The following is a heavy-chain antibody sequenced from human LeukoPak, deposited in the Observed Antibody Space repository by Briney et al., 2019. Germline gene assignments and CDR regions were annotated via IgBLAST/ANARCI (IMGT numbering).Heavy chain of an antibody. J-gene: IGHJ5*02. CDR2: IYYSGKT. Sequence: SETLSLTCTVSGDSISSGGYYWSWIRQHPGKGLEWIGCIYYSGKTYDSPSLKSRVTISVDTSKNQFSLKLSSVTAADTAVYYCARVYGANPPDAWGQGTLVTVSS. CDR3: ARVYGANPPDA. V-gene: IGHV4-31*03. CDR1: GDSISSGGYY. D-gene: IGHD4-17*01.